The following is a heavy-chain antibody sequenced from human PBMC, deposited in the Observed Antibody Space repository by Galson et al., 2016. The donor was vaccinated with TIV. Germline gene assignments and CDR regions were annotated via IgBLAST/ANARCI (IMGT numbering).Heavy chain of an antibody. CDR2: IKSKSDGETT. V-gene: IGHV3-15*01. CDR1: GFTFSNAW. Sequence: SLRLSCAASGFTFSNAWMTWVRQAPGRGLEWVGRIKSKSDGETTAYAAPVKGRFSISRDDSKDTVYLQMNNLKTEDTALYFCTTDLGYCLISMCSLGLDYWGQGTLVTVSS. D-gene: IGHD2-15*01. CDR3: TTDLGYCLISMCSLGLDY. J-gene: IGHJ4*02.